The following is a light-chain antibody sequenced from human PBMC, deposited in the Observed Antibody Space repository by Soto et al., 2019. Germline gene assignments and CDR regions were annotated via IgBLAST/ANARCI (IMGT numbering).Light chain of an antibody. CDR2: DAS. Sequence: DIQMTQSPSTLSASVGDRVTITCRASQSLGIWLAWHQQKPGKAPKLLIYDASTLKSGVPSRFSDSGSGTKFTLTISSLQPDDFATYYCQEYNSYSGTFGQGTKVEVK. V-gene: IGKV1-5*01. CDR1: QSLGIW. J-gene: IGKJ1*01. CDR3: QEYNSYSGT.